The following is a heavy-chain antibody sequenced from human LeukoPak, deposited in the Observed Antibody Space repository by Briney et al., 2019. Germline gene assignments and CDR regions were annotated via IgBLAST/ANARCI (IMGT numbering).Heavy chain of an antibody. CDR1: GFTFGDYA. D-gene: IGHD3-22*01. CDR3: TSWVYYYDSSGYPGVYFDY. J-gene: IGHJ4*02. V-gene: IGHV3-49*04. Sequence: GGSLRLSCTASGFTFGDYAMSWVRQAPGKGLEWVGFIRSKAYGGTTEYAASVKGRFTISRDDSKSIAYQQMNSLKTEGTAVYYCTSWVYYYDSSGYPGVYFDYWGQGTLVTVSS. CDR2: IRSKAYGGTT.